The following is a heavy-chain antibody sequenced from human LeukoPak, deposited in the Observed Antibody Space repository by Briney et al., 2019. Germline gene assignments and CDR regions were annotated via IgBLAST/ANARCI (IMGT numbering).Heavy chain of an antibody. V-gene: IGHV3-23*01. CDR3: AKCRGSSWSDYFDY. D-gene: IGHD6-13*01. Sequence: PGGSLRLSCAVSGFSFSRYAMSWVRQAPGKGLEWVSAISDSGGSTYYADSVKGRFTISRDNSRNTLYLQMNTLRAEDTAVYYCAKCRGSSWSDYFDYWGQGTLVTVSS. CDR2: ISDSGGST. CDR1: GFSFSRYA. J-gene: IGHJ4*02.